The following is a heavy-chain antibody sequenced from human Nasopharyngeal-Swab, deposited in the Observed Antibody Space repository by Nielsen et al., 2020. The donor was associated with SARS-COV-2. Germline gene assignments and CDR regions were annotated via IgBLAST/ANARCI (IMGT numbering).Heavy chain of an antibody. CDR3: ARTAGYYYMDV. CDR1: GGSFSGYS. D-gene: IGHD6-13*01. Sequence: SETLSLTCAVYGGSFSGYSWSWIRQPPGKGLEWIGEINHSGSTNYNPSLESRVTISVDTSKNQFSLKLNSVTAADTAVYYCARTAGYYYMDVWGKGTTVTVSS. V-gene: IGHV4-34*01. CDR2: INHSGST. J-gene: IGHJ6*03.